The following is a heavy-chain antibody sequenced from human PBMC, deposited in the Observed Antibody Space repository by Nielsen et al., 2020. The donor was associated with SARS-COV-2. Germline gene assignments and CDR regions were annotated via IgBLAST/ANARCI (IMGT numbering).Heavy chain of an antibody. CDR1: GSSFTSYW. Sequence: GGSLRLSCKGSGSSFTSYWIGWVRQMPGKGLEWIGIIYPGDSDTRYSPSFQGQVTISADKSISTAYLPWSSLKASDTAMYYCARSPTVTTRYYYYGMDVWGQGTTVTVSS. CDR3: ARSPTVTTRYYYYGMDV. CDR2: IYPGDSDT. V-gene: IGHV5-51*01. J-gene: IGHJ6*02. D-gene: IGHD4-17*01.